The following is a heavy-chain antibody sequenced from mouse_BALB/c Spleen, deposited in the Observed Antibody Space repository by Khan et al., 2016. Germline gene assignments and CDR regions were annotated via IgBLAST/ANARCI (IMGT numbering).Heavy chain of an antibody. CDR3: ALDGSWFAY. Sequence: VQLQQSGAELVRPGALVKLSCKASGFNIKDYYMHWVKQRPEQGLEWIGWIDPENGNTIYDPKFQGKASITADTSSNTAYLQLSSLTSEDTDVYYCALDGSWFAYWGQGTLVTVSA. CDR2: IDPENGNT. V-gene: IGHV14-1*02. J-gene: IGHJ3*01. D-gene: IGHD2-3*01. CDR1: GFNIKDYY.